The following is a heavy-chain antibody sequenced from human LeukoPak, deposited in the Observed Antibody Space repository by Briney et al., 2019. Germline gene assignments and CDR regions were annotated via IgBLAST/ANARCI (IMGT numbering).Heavy chain of an antibody. D-gene: IGHD6-13*01. CDR1: GYTFTGYY. J-gene: IGHJ4*02. V-gene: IGHV1-2*02. CDR3: ARDLFYIAAAGTTGY. CDR2: INPNSGGT. Sequence: ASVTVSCKASGYTFTGYYMHWVRQAPGQGLEWMGWINPNSGGTNYAQKFQGRVTMTRDTSISTAYMELSRLRSDDTAVYYCARDLFYIAAAGTTGYWGQGTLVTVSS.